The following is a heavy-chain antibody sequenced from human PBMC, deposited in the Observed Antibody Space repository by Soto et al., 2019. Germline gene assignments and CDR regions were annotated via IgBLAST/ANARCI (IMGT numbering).Heavy chain of an antibody. CDR2: IKSKTDGGTT. J-gene: IGHJ2*01. Sequence: EVQLVESGGGLVKPGGSLRLSCAASGFTFSNAWMNWVRQAPGKGLEWVGRIKSKTDGGTTDYAAPVKGRFTISRDDSKITLYLQMNSLKTEDTAVYYCTREPRLRFLEWLKIDAYFDLWGRGTLVTVSS. CDR3: TREPRLRFLEWLKIDAYFDL. CDR1: GFTFSNAW. V-gene: IGHV3-15*07. D-gene: IGHD3-3*01.